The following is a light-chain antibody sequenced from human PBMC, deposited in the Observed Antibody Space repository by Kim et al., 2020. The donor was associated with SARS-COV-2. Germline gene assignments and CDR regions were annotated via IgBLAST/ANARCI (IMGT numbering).Light chain of an antibody. CDR2: EDT. Sequence: SYKLTQPPSVSVSPGQTASITCSGDKLGDKYACWYQQKPGQSPVPVIYEDTKRPSGIPERFSGSNSGNTATLTISGTQAMDEADYYCQAWDSSTVVFGGGTQLTVL. J-gene: IGLJ2*01. CDR3: QAWDSSTVV. V-gene: IGLV3-1*01. CDR1: KLGDKY.